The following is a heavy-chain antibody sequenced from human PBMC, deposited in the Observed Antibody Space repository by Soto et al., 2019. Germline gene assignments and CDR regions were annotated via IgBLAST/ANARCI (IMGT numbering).Heavy chain of an antibody. CDR3: ARDSPPYSSGWADYYYYGMDV. CDR2: IYYSGST. CDR1: GGSTSSYY. V-gene: IGHV4-59*01. Sequence: PSETLSLTCTVSGGSTSSYYWSWIRQPPGKGLEWIGYIYYSGSTNYNPSLKSRVTISVDTSKNQFSLKLSSVTAADTAVYYCARDSPPYSSGWADYYYYGMDVWGQGTTVTVSS. J-gene: IGHJ6*02. D-gene: IGHD6-19*01.